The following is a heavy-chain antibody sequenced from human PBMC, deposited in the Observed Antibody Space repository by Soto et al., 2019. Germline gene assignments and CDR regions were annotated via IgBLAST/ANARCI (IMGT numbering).Heavy chain of an antibody. CDR2: IKQDGSEK. Sequence: PGGSLRLSCAASGFTFSSYWMSWVRQAPGKGLEWVANIKQDGSEKYYVDSVKGRFTISRDNAKNSLYLQMNSLRAEDTAVYYCAREDYYDSSGSPKVALDVWGQGTMVTVSS. CDR3: AREDYYDSSGSPKVALDV. J-gene: IGHJ3*01. V-gene: IGHV3-7*01. D-gene: IGHD3-22*01. CDR1: GFTFSSYW.